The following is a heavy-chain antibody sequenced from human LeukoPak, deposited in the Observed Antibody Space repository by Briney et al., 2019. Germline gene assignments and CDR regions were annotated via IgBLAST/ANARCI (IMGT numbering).Heavy chain of an antibody. J-gene: IGHJ4*02. Sequence: ASVKVSCKASGYTFTDYYIHWVRQAPGHGLEWMGWVNPHSGGTNFAQRFRGRVTLTRDTSVTTANMELNRLESDDTAIYYCARTDNKYDSRLLFNWGQGTQIIVSS. CDR1: GYTFTDYY. CDR3: ARTDNKYDSRLLFN. D-gene: IGHD3-22*01. V-gene: IGHV1-2*02. CDR2: VNPHSGGT.